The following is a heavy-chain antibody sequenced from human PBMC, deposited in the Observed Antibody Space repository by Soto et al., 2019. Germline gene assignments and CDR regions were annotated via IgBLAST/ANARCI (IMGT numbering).Heavy chain of an antibody. CDR1: RCTLTSYA. CDR3: AKDVEGGSLFRGAFDY. D-gene: IGHD1-26*01. J-gene: IGHJ4*02. CDR2: ISASGGAT. Sequence: PGGSLRLSCVASRCTLTSYAMSWFRQATGKGPGCVAAISASGGATIHADSVKGRLTSCRDNSKNTLYLQMNRLRAENTAVYYCAKDVEGGSLFRGAFDYWGQGTQVTV. V-gene: IGHV3-23*01.